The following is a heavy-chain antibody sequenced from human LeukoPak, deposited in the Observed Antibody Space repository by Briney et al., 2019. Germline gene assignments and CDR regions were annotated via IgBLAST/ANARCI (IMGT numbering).Heavy chain of an antibody. Sequence: GGSLRLSCSASGFTFSRYAVHWVRQAPGKGLEWVSIISYDGRNKYYADSVKGRFTISRDNSKNILYPQMNSLRAEDTAIYYCAKVHRAYDYDSGSYYGSGFDYWGQRTLVTVSS. CDR1: GFTFSRYA. CDR2: ISYDGRNK. J-gene: IGHJ4*02. V-gene: IGHV3-30*04. D-gene: IGHD3-10*01. CDR3: AKVHRAYDYDSGSYYGSGFDY.